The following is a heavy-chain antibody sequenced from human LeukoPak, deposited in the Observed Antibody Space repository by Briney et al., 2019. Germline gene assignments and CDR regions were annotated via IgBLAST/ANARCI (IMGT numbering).Heavy chain of an antibody. Sequence: GGSLRLSCAASGFTFSSYGMHWVRQAPGKGLEWVADIWYDGSNKYYADSVKGRFTISRDNSKNTLYLQMNSLRAEDTAVYYCARDTSAGYSYGSYFDYWGQGTLVTVSS. CDR3: ARDTSAGYSYGSYFDY. CDR2: IWYDGSNK. D-gene: IGHD5-18*01. CDR1: GFTFSSYG. V-gene: IGHV3-33*01. J-gene: IGHJ4*02.